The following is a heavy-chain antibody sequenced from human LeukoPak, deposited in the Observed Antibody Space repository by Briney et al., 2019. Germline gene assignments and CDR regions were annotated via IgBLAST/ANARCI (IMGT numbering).Heavy chain of an antibody. CDR3: ARDYLTYYDFWSGYTAGFDP. CDR2: INHSGST. V-gene: IGHV4-34*01. D-gene: IGHD3-3*01. J-gene: IGHJ5*02. CDR1: GGSFSGYY. Sequence: SETLSLTCAVYGGSFSGYYWTWIRQPPGKGLEWIGEINHSGSTNYNPSLKSRVTISVDTSKNQFSLKLSSVTAADTAVYYCARDYLTYYDFWSGYTAGFDPWGQGTLVTVSS.